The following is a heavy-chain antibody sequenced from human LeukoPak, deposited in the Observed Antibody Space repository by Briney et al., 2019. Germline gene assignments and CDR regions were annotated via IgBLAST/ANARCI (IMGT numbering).Heavy chain of an antibody. CDR1: GFTFSSYW. J-gene: IGHJ4*02. Sequence: GGSLRLSCAASGFTFSSYWMHWVRQAPGKGLVWVSRINSDGSSTSYADSGKGRFTISRDNAKNTLYLQMNSLRAEDTAVYYCAREDGYNSYFDYWGQGTLVTVSS. CDR2: INSDGSST. V-gene: IGHV3-74*01. D-gene: IGHD5-24*01. CDR3: AREDGYNSYFDY.